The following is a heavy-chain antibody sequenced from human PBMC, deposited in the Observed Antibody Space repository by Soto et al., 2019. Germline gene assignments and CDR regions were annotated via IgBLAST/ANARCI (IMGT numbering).Heavy chain of an antibody. CDR3: ARGTYRSKTDFNY. D-gene: IGHD6-13*01. J-gene: IGHJ4*02. CDR1: GFTFSDYY. Sequence: QVQLVESGGGLVKPGGSLRLSCADSGFTFSDYYMTWIRQAPGSGLEWVSYISSSSGTISYANSVKGRFTISRDNAQNSLYLQMTSLRAEDTAVYYCARGTYRSKTDFNYWGQGPLVTVSS. CDR2: ISSSSGTI. V-gene: IGHV3-11*01.